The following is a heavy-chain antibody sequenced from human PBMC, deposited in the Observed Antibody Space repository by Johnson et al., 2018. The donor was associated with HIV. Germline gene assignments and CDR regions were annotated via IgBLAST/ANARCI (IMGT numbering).Heavy chain of an antibody. CDR2: ISYDGSNK. CDR1: GFTFSSYA. J-gene: IGHJ3*02. D-gene: IGHD3-3*01. CDR3: ARDGLEVDAFDI. Sequence: QVQLVESGGGVVQPGRSLRLSCAASGFTFSSYAIHWVRQAPGKGLEWVAVISYDGSNKYYADSVKGRFTISRDNSKNTLYLQMNSLRAEDTAVYYCARDGLEVDAFDIWGQGTMVTVSS. V-gene: IGHV3-30-3*01.